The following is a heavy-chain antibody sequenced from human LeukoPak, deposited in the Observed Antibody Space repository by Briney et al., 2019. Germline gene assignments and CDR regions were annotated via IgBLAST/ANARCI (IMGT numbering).Heavy chain of an antibody. Sequence: GGPLRLSCTASGFTFGDYAMSWVRQAPGKGLEWVSAISDSGGSTYYADSVKGRFTISRDNSKNTVYLQIHRLRAEDTAVYYCAKGKGSSSSSIDWWGQGTLVTVSS. V-gene: IGHV3-23*01. CDR3: AKGKGSSSSSIDW. CDR1: GFTFGDYA. J-gene: IGHJ4*02. D-gene: IGHD2-15*01. CDR2: ISDSGGST.